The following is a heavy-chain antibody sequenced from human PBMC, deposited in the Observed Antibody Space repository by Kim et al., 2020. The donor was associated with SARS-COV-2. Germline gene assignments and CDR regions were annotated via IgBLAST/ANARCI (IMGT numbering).Heavy chain of an antibody. J-gene: IGHJ4*01. V-gene: IGHV4-39*01. CDR1: GASVSSSNFF. CDR3: ARHPSWAADTGGFDS. CDR2: FPYSGST. D-gene: IGHD6-13*01. Sequence: SETLSLTCTVSGASVSSSNFFCALIRQPPGTGLEWIASFPYSGSTYYNPSLNSRVASSVDTSKHQFSLQLTSATAADTAIYYCARHPSWAADTGGFDSW.